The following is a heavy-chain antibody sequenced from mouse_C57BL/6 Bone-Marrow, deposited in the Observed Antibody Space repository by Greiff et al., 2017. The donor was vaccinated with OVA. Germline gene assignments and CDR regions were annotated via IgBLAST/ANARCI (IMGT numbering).Heavy chain of an antibody. V-gene: IGHV1-5*01. D-gene: IGHD1-1*02. Sequence: VQLKQSGPVLARPGASVKMSCKTSGYTFTSYWMHWVKQRPGQGLEWIGAIYPGNSDTSYNQKFKGKAKLTAVTSASTAYMELRSLTNEDSAGDYCTRGGGSYYFDYWGQGTTLTVSS. CDR1: GYTFTSYW. CDR3: TRGGGSYYFDY. CDR2: IYPGNSDT. J-gene: IGHJ2*01.